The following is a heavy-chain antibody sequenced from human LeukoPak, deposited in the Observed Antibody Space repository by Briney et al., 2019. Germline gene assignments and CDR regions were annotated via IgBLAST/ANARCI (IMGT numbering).Heavy chain of an antibody. CDR1: GFTFSSYA. J-gene: IGHJ4*02. V-gene: IGHV3-9*01. D-gene: IGHD3-3*01. CDR3: ARSRYDVVYFDY. CDR2: ISWNSGNI. Sequence: GTSLSLSCAASGFTFSSYAMHWVRQAPGKGLEWVSGISWNSGNIGYADSVKGRFTISRDNAKNSLYLQMNSLRAEDTAVYYCARSRYDVVYFDYWGQGTLVTVSS.